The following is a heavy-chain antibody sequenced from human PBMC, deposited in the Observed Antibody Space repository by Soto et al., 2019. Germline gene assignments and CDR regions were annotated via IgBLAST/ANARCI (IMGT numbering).Heavy chain of an antibody. CDR3: AKALVGEVGATDY. Sequence: GSLRLSCTASGFTFSNYAMSWVRQAPGKGLEWVSAITRTDSTYYADSVKGRFTISRDNSRNTLYLQMNSLGAEDAALYYCAKALVGEVGATDYWGQGALVTVSS. CDR2: ITRTDST. CDR1: GFTFSNYA. D-gene: IGHD1-26*01. J-gene: IGHJ4*02. V-gene: IGHV3-23*01.